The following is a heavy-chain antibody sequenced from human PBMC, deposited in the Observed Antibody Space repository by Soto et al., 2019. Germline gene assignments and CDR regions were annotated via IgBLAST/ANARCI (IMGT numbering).Heavy chain of an antibody. Sequence: QVHLVQSGAEVKKPGSSVKVSCKASGVTFFNSGFSWVRQAPGQGLEWVGGILPTLHTTKYAQSFRGRVTMTADGCTSTAYMELRSLGADDTAVYYCASGPGYCSGGSCRPSEYFRHWGQGTLLIVSS. CDR1: GVTFFNSG. CDR3: ASGPGYCSGGSCRPSEYFRH. J-gene: IGHJ1*01. V-gene: IGHV1-69*11. D-gene: IGHD2-15*01. CDR2: ILPTLHTT.